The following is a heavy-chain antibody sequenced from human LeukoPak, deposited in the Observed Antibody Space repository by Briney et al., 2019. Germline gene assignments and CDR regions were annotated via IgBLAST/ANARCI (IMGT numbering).Heavy chain of an antibody. V-gene: IGHV3-15*01. CDR2: IKSKTDGGTT. D-gene: IGHD3-10*01. CDR3: TTGITMVRRVIHVIDY. Sequence: PGGSLRLSCAASGFTFSNAWMSWVRQAPGKGLEWVGRIKSKTDGGTTDYAAPVKGRFTISRDDSKNTLYLQMNSLKTEDTAVYSCTTGITMVRRVIHVIDYWGPGTLVTVSS. CDR1: GFTFSNAW. J-gene: IGHJ4*02.